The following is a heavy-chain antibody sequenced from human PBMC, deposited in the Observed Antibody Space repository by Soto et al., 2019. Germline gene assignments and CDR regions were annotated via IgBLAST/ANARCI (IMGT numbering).Heavy chain of an antibody. Sequence: ASVKVSCKASGYTFTSYGISWVRQAPGQGLEWMGWISAYNGNTNYAQKLQGRVTMTTDTSTSTAYMELRSLRSDDTAVYYCARFDTARPKYYYYYYMDVWGKGTTVTVSS. CDR2: ISAYNGNT. CDR3: ARFDTARPKYYYYYYMDV. J-gene: IGHJ6*03. CDR1: GYTFTSYG. V-gene: IGHV1-18*01. D-gene: IGHD6-6*01.